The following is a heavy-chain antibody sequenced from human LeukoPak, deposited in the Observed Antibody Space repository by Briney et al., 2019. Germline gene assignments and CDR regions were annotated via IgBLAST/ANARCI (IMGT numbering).Heavy chain of an antibody. CDR1: GGSISSSGYY. V-gene: IGHV4-39*07. CDR2: IYYSGST. D-gene: IGHD3-22*01. CDR3: ARDNYDNSGYYFDY. Sequence: SETLSLTCTVSGGSISSSGYYWAWIRQPPGKGLECVGSIYYSGSTYYNPSLKSRVTMSVDKSKNQLSLKLSSVTAADTAVYYCARDNYDNSGYYFDYWGQGTLVTVSS. J-gene: IGHJ4*02.